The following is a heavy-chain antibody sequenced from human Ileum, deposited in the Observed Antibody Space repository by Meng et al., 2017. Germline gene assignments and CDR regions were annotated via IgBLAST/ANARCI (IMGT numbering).Heavy chain of an antibody. CDR2: IWHDGKNK. CDR3: ARDPGREGPIDY. CDR1: GFTFNNYG. D-gene: IGHD1-26*01. V-gene: IGHV3-33*01. J-gene: IGHJ4*02. Sequence: QVHLGVAGGGVVQPWTSLRLSCVASGFTFNNYGMHWVRQAPGKGLEWVAVIWHDGKNKYYGDSVKDRFTISRDNSKNILYLQLTSLTAEDTAVYYCARDPGREGPIDYWGQGTLVTVSS.